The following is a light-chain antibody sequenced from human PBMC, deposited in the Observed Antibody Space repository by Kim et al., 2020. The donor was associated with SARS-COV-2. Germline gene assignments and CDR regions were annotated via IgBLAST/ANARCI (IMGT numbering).Light chain of an antibody. CDR1: SSDVGGYKY. V-gene: IGLV2-14*01. Sequence: QSALPQPASVSGSHGQSITISCTGTSSDVGGYKYVSWYQQYPGKAPKRMVYDVSKRPSGVSNRFSGSKSGNTASLTISGLQAEDEADYYCSSCTSSSTYVFGTGTKVTVL. J-gene: IGLJ1*01. CDR3: SSCTSSSTYV. CDR2: DVS.